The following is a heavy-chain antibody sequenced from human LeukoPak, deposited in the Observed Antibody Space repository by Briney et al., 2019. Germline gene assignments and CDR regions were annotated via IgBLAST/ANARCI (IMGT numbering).Heavy chain of an antibody. D-gene: IGHD6-13*01. CDR2: IIPILGIA. J-gene: IGHJ4*02. Sequence: SVKVSCKASGGTFSSYVISWVRQAPGQGLEWMGRIIPILGIANYAQKFQGRVTITADKSTSTAYMELSSLRSEDTAVYYCARDRLPHSSSWYVYFDYWGQGTLVTVSS. V-gene: IGHV1-69*04. CDR3: ARDRLPHSSSWYVYFDY. CDR1: GGTFSSYV.